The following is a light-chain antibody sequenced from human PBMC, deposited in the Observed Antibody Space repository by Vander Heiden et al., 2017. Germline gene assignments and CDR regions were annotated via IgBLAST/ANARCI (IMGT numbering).Light chain of an antibody. J-gene: IGKJ2*01. Sequence: DLQMTQSPSSLSASVGDRITITCRASQSITIYLNWYQQKLGKAPKLLIYATSNLQSGVPSRFSGGGSGTDFTLTISSLQPEDFAIYYCQQSHSNPYTFGQGTKLEIK. V-gene: IGKV1-39*01. CDR1: QSITIY. CDR2: ATS. CDR3: QQSHSNPYT.